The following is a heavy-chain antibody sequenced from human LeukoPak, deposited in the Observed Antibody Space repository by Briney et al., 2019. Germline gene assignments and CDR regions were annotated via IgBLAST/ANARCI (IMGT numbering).Heavy chain of an antibody. CDR3: ASLYSDPDAFDI. CDR2: ISSSGSAT. V-gene: IGHV3-23*01. CDR1: GFTFSSYA. D-gene: IGHD2-15*01. J-gene: IGHJ3*02. Sequence: GGSLRLSCAASGFTFSSYAMSWVRQAPGKGLEWVSAISSSGSATFYADSVKGRFTISRDNAKNSLYLQMNSLRAEDTAVYYCASLYSDPDAFDIWGQGTMVTVSS.